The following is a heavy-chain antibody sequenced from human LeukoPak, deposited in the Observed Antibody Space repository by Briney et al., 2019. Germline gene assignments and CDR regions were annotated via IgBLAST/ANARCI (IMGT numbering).Heavy chain of an antibody. Sequence: SETLSLTCAVYGGSFSGYYWSWNRQPPGKGLEWIGEINHSGSTNYNPSLKSRVTISVDTSKNQFSLKLSSVTAADTAVYYCARGQVFSGSYPFDYWGQGTLVTVSS. D-gene: IGHD1-26*01. V-gene: IGHV4-34*01. CDR1: GGSFSGYY. J-gene: IGHJ4*02. CDR3: ARGQVFSGSYPFDY. CDR2: INHSGST.